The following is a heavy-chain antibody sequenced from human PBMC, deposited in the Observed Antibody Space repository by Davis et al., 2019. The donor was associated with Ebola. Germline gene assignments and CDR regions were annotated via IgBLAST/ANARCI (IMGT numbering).Heavy chain of an antibody. CDR1: GFTFSDYY. J-gene: IGHJ4*02. D-gene: IGHD6-19*01. Sequence: PGGSLRLSCAASGFTFSDYYMSWIRQAPGKGLEWVSYISSSGSTIYYADSVKGRFTISRDNSKNTLYLQMNSLRAEDTAVYYCAKCVAGTLPFDYWGQGTLVTVSS. V-gene: IGHV3-11*01. CDR3: AKCVAGTLPFDY. CDR2: ISSSGSTI.